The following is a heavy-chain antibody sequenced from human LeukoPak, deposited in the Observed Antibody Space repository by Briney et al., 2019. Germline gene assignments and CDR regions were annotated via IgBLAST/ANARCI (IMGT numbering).Heavy chain of an antibody. Sequence: RGSLRLSCAASGFTFNNAWMSWVRQAPGKGLEWLGCIRSKTDGGTTDYAASVKGRFTISRDDSKTTLYLQMNSLKTEDTAVYYCTTYAVPAPMLAGGAYWGQGTLVTVSS. J-gene: IGHJ4*02. CDR3: TTYAVPAPMLAGGAY. V-gene: IGHV3-15*01. CDR1: GFTFNNAW. D-gene: IGHD2-2*01. CDR2: IRSKTDGGTT.